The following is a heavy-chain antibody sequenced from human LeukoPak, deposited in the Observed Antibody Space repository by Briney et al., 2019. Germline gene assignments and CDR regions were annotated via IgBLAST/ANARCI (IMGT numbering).Heavy chain of an antibody. V-gene: IGHV6-1*01. Sequence: SQTLSLTCAISGDSVSSNSAAWNWIRQSPSRGLEWLGRTYYSSRWYNDYAVSVKSRITINPDTSKNQFSLQLNSVTPEDTALYYCARGAVAVRNAFDIWGQGTMVTVSS. CDR1: GDSVSSNSAA. CDR2: TYYSSRWYN. J-gene: IGHJ3*02. D-gene: IGHD6-19*01. CDR3: ARGAVAVRNAFDI.